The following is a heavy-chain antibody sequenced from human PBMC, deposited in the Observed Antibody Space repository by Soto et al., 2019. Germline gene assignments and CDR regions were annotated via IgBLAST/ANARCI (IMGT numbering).Heavy chain of an antibody. V-gene: IGHV4-4*07. CDR3: ARTSRTALNPGSVSYYYGMDV. CDR2: IYTSGST. J-gene: IGHJ6*02. CDR1: GGSISSYY. Sequence: TVSGGSISSYYWSWIRQPAGKGLEWIGRIYTSGSTNYNPSLKSRVTMSVDTSKNQFSLKLSSVTAADTAVYYCARTSRTALNPGSVSYYYGMDVWGQGTTVTVSS. D-gene: IGHD1-1*01.